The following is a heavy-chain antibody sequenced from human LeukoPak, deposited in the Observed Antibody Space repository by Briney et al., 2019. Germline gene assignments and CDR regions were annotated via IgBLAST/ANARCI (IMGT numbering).Heavy chain of an antibody. J-gene: IGHJ4*02. CDR2: IYYSGST. V-gene: IGHV4-39*02. CDR1: GGSISSSSYY. D-gene: IGHD3-10*01. CDR3: ARESLEDLGDYYGLGFDYPTPDY. Sequence: SETLSLTCTVSGGSISSSSYYWGWIRQPPGKGLEWIGSIYYSGSTYYNPSLKSRVTISVDTSKNQFSLKLSSVTAADTAVYYCARESLEDLGDYYGLGFDYPTPDYWGQGTLVTVSS.